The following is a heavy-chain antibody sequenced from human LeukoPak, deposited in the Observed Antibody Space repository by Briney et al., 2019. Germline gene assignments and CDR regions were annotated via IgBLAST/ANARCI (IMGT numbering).Heavy chain of an antibody. Sequence: GGSLRLSCAASGFTFSNYGMSWVRQAPGKGLECVSTISADGGSTYYPDSVKGRFTISRDNSKDTLYLQMNSLRAEDTAVYYCAKSPSLHAFDIWGQGTMVTVSS. CDR2: ISADGGST. CDR1: GFTFSNYG. CDR3: AKSPSLHAFDI. J-gene: IGHJ3*02. V-gene: IGHV3-23*01.